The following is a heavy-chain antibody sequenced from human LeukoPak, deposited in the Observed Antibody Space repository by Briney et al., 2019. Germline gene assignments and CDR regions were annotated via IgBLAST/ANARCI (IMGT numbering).Heavy chain of an antibody. J-gene: IGHJ4*02. CDR1: GFTFSRFG. D-gene: IGHD1-26*01. V-gene: IGHV3-64D*06. CDR3: VKDSTISGVFDY. CDR2: ISANGGST. Sequence: PGGSLRLSCSASGFTFSRFGMHWVRQAPGEGLEYVSSISANGGSTVYADSVKGRFAISRDNSKNTLYLQMSSLRAEDTAVYYCVKDSTISGVFDYWGQGTLVTVSS.